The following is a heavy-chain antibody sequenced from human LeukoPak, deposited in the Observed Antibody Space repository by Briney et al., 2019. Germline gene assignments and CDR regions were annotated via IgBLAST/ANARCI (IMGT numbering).Heavy chain of an antibody. D-gene: IGHD4-17*01. CDR1: GGSISSYY. Sequence: SETLSLTCTVSGGSISSYYWSWIRQPPGKGLEWIGYIYYSGSTNYNPSLKSRVTISVDTSKNQFSLKLSSVTAADTAVYYRARGDYAASFDYWGQGTLVTVSS. CDR3: ARGDYAASFDY. CDR2: IYYSGST. V-gene: IGHV4-59*01. J-gene: IGHJ4*02.